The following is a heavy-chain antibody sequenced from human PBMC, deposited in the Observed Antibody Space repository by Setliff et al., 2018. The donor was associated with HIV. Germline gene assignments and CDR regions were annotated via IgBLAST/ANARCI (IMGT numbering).Heavy chain of an antibody. D-gene: IGHD6-13*01. CDR1: GSTFSDAY. J-gene: IGHJ4*02. V-gene: IGHV1-2*02. Sequence: ASVKVSCKAYGSTFSDAYIHWVRQAPGQGLEWMGWIIPNSGRTNYAQKFKGRVTMTRDTSISTAYLELSSLRSDDTAVYYCARLIASAGSDSDYWGQGTLVTVSS. CDR3: ARLIASAGSDSDY. CDR2: IIPNSGRT.